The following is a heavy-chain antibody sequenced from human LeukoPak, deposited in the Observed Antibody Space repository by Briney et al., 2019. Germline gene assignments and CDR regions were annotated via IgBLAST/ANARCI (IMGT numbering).Heavy chain of an antibody. CDR2: IYSGGST. CDR1: GFTVSSNY. V-gene: IGHV3-66*01. D-gene: IGHD1-26*01. J-gene: IGHJ4*02. Sequence: GGSLRLSCAASGFTVSSNYMSWVRQAPGKGLEWVSVIYSGGSTYYADSVKGRFTISRDNSKNTLYLQMNSLRAEDTAVYYCAREGSGSYYFDYWGQGTLVTVSS. CDR3: AREGSGSYYFDY.